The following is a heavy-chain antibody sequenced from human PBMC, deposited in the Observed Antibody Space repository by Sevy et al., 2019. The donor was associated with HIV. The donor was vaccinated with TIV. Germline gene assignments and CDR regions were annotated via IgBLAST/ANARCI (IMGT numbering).Heavy chain of an antibody. J-gene: IGHJ6*02. CDR1: GFTFSNYN. Sequence: GGSLRLSCAASGFTFSNYNMKWVRQAPGKGLEWVSSISSSSNYISYADSMKGRFTISSDNAKNSVYLQMNSLRDEDTAVYYCARVVAYCSGGSCFPGYYYGMDVWGQGTTVTVSS. CDR3: ARVVAYCSGGSCFPGYYYGMDV. CDR2: ISSSSNYI. V-gene: IGHV3-21*01. D-gene: IGHD2-15*01.